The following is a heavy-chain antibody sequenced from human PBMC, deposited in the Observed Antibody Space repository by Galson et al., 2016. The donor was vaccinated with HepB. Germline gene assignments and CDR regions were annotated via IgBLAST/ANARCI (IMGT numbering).Heavy chain of an antibody. CDR3: ARAGYCSSTSCSDAFDI. D-gene: IGHD2-2*01. Sequence: SVKVSCKASGYSFTNYAMHWVRQAPGQRLEWMGWINAGNGNTKYSQKFQGRVTITRDTSASIAYMELSSLRSEDTAVYYCARAGYCSSTSCSDAFDIWGQGTMVTVSS. CDR1: GYSFTNYA. CDR2: INAGNGNT. J-gene: IGHJ3*02. V-gene: IGHV1-3*01.